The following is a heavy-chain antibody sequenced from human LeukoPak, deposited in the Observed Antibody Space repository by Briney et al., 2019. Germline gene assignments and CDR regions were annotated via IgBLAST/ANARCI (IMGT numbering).Heavy chain of an antibody. Sequence: SETLSLTCTVSGGSISSYYWNWIRQPAGKGLEWIGRIYTSGNTNYNPSLKSRITMSVDTSKNQFSLKLSSVTAADTAVYYCARDLMYYDSSALRDVWGQGTTVTVSS. CDR3: ARDLMYYDSSALRDV. V-gene: IGHV4-4*07. D-gene: IGHD3-22*01. J-gene: IGHJ6*02. CDR2: IYTSGNT. CDR1: GGSISSYY.